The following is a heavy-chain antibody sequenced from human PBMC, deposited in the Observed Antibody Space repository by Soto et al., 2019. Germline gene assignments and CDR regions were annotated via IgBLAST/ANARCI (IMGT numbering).Heavy chain of an antibody. J-gene: IGHJ4*02. D-gene: IGHD5-18*01. CDR2: IFHSGST. CDR1: GGSISSGGYS. V-gene: IGHV4-30-2*05. CDR3: ARVGYSYGSLFDY. Sequence: SETLSLTCAVSGGSISSGGYSWSWLRQPPGKGLEWIGYIFHSGSTYYNPSLKSRVTISVDTSKNQFSLKLSSVTAADTAVYYCARVGYSYGSLFDYWGRGTLVTVSS.